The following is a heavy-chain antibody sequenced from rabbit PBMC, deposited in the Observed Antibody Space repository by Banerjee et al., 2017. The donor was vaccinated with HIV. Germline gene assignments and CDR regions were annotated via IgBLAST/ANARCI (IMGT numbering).Heavy chain of an antibody. V-gene: IGHV1S47*01. CDR1: GFSLNNKYV. Sequence: QEQLEESGGGLFQPGGSLALTCKASGFSLNNKYVMCWVRQAPGKGLELIACIYNGDGSTYYASWVNGRFTISRSTSLNTVTLQMTSLTAADTATYFCASNAGDSGYACGLWGPGTLVTVS. D-gene: IGHD6-1*01. J-gene: IGHJ4*01. CDR3: ASNAGDSGYACGL. CDR2: IYNGDGST.